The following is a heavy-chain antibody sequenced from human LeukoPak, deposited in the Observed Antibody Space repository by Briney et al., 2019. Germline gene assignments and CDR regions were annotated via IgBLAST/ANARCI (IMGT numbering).Heavy chain of an antibody. J-gene: IGHJ4*02. CDR3: ASTLVGYSSSSGAFDY. CDR1: GGSISSYY. V-gene: IGHV4-4*07. Sequence: SETLSLTCTVSGGSISSYYWSWIRQPAGKGLEWIGRIYTSGSTNYNPSLKSRVTISVDTSKNQFSLKLRSVTAADTAVYYCASTLVGYSSSSGAFDYWGQGTLVTVSS. D-gene: IGHD6-6*01. CDR2: IYTSGST.